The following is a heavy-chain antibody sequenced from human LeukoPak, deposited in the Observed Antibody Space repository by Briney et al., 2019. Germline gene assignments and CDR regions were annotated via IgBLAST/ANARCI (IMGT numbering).Heavy chain of an antibody. V-gene: IGHV3-23*01. CDR2: ISGSGGST. Sequence: GGSLRLSCAASGFTFSSYAMSWVRQAPGKGLEWVSAISGSGGSTYYADSVKGRFTISRDNSKNTLSLQMNSLRAEDTAVYSCAKDPADCGGDCYQGGVDYWGQGTLVTLSS. D-gene: IGHD2-21*02. J-gene: IGHJ4*02. CDR1: GFTFSSYA. CDR3: AKDPADCGGDCYQGGVDY.